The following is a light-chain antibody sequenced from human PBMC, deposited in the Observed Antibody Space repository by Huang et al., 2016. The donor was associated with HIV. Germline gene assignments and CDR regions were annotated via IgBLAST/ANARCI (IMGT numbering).Light chain of an antibody. CDR1: QTISNS. CDR3: QQSHNSPRT. CDR2: AAS. V-gene: IGKV1-39*01. Sequence: DIQMTQSPSSLSASVGDRVTITCRASQTISNSLNWYQQKPGKAPKLLIYAASTSQSGVPSRFSGSGCGTDFTLTRSSLQPEDFGTDYCQQSHNSPRTFGEGTRVEIK. J-gene: IGKJ1*01.